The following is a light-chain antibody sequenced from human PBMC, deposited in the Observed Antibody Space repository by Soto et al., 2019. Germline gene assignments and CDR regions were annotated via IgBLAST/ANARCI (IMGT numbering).Light chain of an antibody. CDR1: QSVSSSY. Sequence: EIVLTQSPGTLSLSPGERATLSWRASQSVSSSYLAWYQQKPGQAPRLLIYGASSRATGIPDRFSGSGSGTDFTLTISRLEPEDSAVYYCQQRHMWPITFGQGTRLEIK. V-gene: IGKV3D-20*02. CDR3: QQRHMWPIT. CDR2: GAS. J-gene: IGKJ5*01.